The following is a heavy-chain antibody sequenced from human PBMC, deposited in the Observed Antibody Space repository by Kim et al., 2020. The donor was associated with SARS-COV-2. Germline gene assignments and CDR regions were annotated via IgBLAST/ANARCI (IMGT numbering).Heavy chain of an antibody. D-gene: IGHD3-22*01. J-gene: IGHJ4*02. CDR3: ARVRPAPYDSSGYYDS. V-gene: IGHV4-4*08. Sequence: SLERRVTISVDTSKNQFSLKLGSVTAADTAVYYCARVRPAPYDSSGYYDSWGQGTLVTVSS.